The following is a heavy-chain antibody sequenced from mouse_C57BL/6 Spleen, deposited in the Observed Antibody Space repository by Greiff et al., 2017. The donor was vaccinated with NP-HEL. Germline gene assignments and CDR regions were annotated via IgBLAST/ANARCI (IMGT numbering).Heavy chain of an antibody. CDR2: ISSCSSTN. CDR1: GFTFSDYG. J-gene: IGHJ4*01. Sequence: EVKLMESGGGLVKPGGSLKLSCAASGFTFSDYGMHWVRQAPEKGLEWVAYISSCSSTNDYADTVKGRFTISRDNAKNTLFLQMTSLRSEDTAMYYCANYYGMDYWGQGTSVTVSS. CDR3: ANYYGMDY. V-gene: IGHV5-17*01.